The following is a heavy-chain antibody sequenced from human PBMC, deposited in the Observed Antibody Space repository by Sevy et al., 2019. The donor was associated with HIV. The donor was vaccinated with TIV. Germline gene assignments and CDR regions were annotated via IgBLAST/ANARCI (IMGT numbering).Heavy chain of an antibody. J-gene: IGHJ5*02. CDR2: ISRTSTTT. CDR1: GFTFSTYS. Sequence: GGSLRLSCKASGFTFSTYSMHWVRQAPGKGLEWVSSISRTSTTTYDADSAKGRFTISRDNAKNSLYLQMNSLRDEDTAVYYCAREAYYYDSRVENWFDPSGQGTLVTVSS. V-gene: IGHV3-48*02. CDR3: AREAYYYDSRVENWFDP. D-gene: IGHD3-22*01.